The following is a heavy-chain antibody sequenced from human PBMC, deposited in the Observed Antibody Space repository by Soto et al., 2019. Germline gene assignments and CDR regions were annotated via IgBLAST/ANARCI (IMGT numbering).Heavy chain of an antibody. CDR1: GFTFTDAW. D-gene: IGHD1-26*01. J-gene: IGHJ4*02. CDR2: IKTKSDGGAT. CDR3: STNRQSGDY. V-gene: IGHV3-15*07. Sequence: EVQLVESGGGLVKPGGSLRLSCVGSGFTFTDAWMNWVRQAPGKGMEWVGRIKTKSDGGATDYAAPVKGRFTISRDDAKNTLELQMDSLKSEDTAVYYCSTNRQSGDYWGQGTAVTVSS.